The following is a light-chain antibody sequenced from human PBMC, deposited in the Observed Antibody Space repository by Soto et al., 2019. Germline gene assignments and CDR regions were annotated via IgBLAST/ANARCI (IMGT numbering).Light chain of an antibody. CDR3: QQTYRIPLT. CDR1: QSISSW. J-gene: IGKJ4*01. CDR2: DAS. V-gene: IGKV1-5*01. Sequence: DIQMTQSPSTLSASVGDRVTITCRASQSISSWLAWYQQKPGKAPKLLIYDASSLESGVPSRFSGSGSGTNFTLTISNLHPEDFATYSCQQTYRIPLTFGGGTKVDIK.